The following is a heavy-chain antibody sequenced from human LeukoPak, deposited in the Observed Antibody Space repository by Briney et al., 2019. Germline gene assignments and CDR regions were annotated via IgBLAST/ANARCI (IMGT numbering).Heavy chain of an antibody. D-gene: IGHD2-15*01. CDR2: ISGSGGST. CDR3: AKDESRSCSGGSCFPTDY. V-gene: IGHV3-23*01. J-gene: IGHJ4*02. CDR1: GFTFSSYA. Sequence: GGSLRLSCAASGFTFSSYAMSWVRQAPGKGLERVSAISGSGGSTYYADSVKGRFTISRDNSKNTLYLQMNSLRAEDTAVYYCAKDESRSCSGGSCFPTDYWGQGTLVTVSS.